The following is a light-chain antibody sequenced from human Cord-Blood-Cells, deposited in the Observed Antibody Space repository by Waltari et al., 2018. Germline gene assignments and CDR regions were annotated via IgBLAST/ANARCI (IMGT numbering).Light chain of an antibody. Sequence: QSALTQPPSASGSLGQSVTISCTGTSSDVGGYNYVSWYQQHPGKAPKLMIYEVNKAPSGVPGRVPGSKSGNTASLTVSGLQAEDEADYYCSSYAGSNNLVFGGGTKLTVL. CDR2: EVN. CDR3: SSYAGSNNLV. J-gene: IGLJ2*01. V-gene: IGLV2-8*01. CDR1: SSDVGGYNY.